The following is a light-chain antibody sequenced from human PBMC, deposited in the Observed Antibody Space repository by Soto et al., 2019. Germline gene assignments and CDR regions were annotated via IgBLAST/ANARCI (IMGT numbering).Light chain of an antibody. J-gene: IGLJ2*01. V-gene: IGLV1-40*01. Sequence: QSALTQPPSVSGAPGQRVTISCTGSSSNIGAGSDVHWYQQLPGTAPKLLIYGNNNRPSGVPDRFSGSKSGTSASLAITGLQAEDEADYYCQSYDSSLSVVFGGGTKVTVL. CDR3: QSYDSSLSVV. CDR2: GNN. CDR1: SSNIGAGSD.